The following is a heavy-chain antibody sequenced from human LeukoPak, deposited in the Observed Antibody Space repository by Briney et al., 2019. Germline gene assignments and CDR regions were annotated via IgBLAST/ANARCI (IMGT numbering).Heavy chain of an antibody. CDR2: IRYDGSNK. Sequence: GGSLRLSCAASGFTFSSYGMHWVRQAPGKGLEWVAFIRYDGSNKYYADSVKGRFTISRDNAKNSLYLQMNSLRAEDTAVYYCARNLRYCSSTSCSFSAFDIWGQGTMVTVSS. CDR1: GFTFSSYG. CDR3: ARNLRYCSSTSCSFSAFDI. J-gene: IGHJ3*02. V-gene: IGHV3-30*02. D-gene: IGHD2-2*01.